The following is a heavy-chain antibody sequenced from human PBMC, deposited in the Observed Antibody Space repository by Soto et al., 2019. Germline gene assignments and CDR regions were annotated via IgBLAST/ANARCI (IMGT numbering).Heavy chain of an antibody. D-gene: IGHD3-9*01. Sequence: EVQLVESGGGLVKPGGSLRLSCAASGFTFSSYSMNWVRQAPGKGLEWVSSISSSSSYIYYADSVKGRFTISRDNAKNSLYLQMNSLRAEDTAVYYCARVGDYDILTGYYAFDYWGQGTLVTVSS. CDR3: ARVGDYDILTGYYAFDY. CDR2: ISSSSSYI. J-gene: IGHJ4*02. V-gene: IGHV3-21*01. CDR1: GFTFSSYS.